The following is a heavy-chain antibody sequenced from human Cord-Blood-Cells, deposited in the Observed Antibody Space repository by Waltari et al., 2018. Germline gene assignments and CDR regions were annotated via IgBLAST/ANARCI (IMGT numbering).Heavy chain of an antibody. V-gene: IGHV3-7*01. CDR2: IKQDGRGK. D-gene: IGHD6-13*01. Sequence: EVQLVESGGGLVEPGGSLRLSCAASGFTFSSHWMSWVRQAPGKGLEWVANIKQDGRGKDYEDSVKGRFTIARDNAKNSLYLQMNRRRAEDTAVYYGASPSSEQQLELDYWGHGTLVTVSS. J-gene: IGHJ4*01. CDR1: GFTFSSHW. CDR3: ASPSSEQQLELDY.